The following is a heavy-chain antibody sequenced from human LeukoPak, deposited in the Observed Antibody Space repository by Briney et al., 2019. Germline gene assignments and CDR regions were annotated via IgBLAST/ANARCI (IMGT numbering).Heavy chain of an antibody. Sequence: GGSLRLSCAASGFTFSSYAMSWVRQAPGKGLEWGSAISGSGGSTYYADSVKGRFTISRDNSKNTLYLQMNSLRAEDTAVYYCARYRLGGATKDAFDIWGQGTMVTVSS. J-gene: IGHJ3*02. CDR3: ARYRLGGATKDAFDI. D-gene: IGHD1-26*01. CDR1: GFTFSSYA. V-gene: IGHV3-23*01. CDR2: ISGSGGST.